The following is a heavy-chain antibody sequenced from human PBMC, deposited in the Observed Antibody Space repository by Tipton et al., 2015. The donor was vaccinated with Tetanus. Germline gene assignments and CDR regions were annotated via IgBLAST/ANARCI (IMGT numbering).Heavy chain of an antibody. CDR2: ISSSSSTI. CDR3: AREINVYDYLWGSNRRRGVGMDV. Sequence: GSLRLSCETSGFTFNRYSVNWVRQAPGKGLEWVSYISSSSSTIYYADSVKGRFTISRDNVKNTLYLQMNSLRDEDTAVYYCAREINVYDYLWGSNRRRGVGMDVWGQGTTVTVSS. V-gene: IGHV3-48*02. D-gene: IGHD3-16*01. J-gene: IGHJ6*02. CDR1: GFTFNRYS.